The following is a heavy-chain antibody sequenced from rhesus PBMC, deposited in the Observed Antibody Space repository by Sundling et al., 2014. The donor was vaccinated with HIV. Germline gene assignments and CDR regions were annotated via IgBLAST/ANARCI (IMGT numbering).Heavy chain of an antibody. V-gene: IGHV4-160*01. CDR3: ARVGSSGAWSY. CDR1: GGSFNNYF. D-gene: IGHD6-37*01. Sequence: QVQLQESGPGLVRPSETLSLTCVVSGGSFNNYFWGWIRQSPGKGLEWIGYIYSSGDSTHYNPSLKSRVTISTDTAKNLFSLNLSSVTAADTAVYFCARVGSSGAWSYWGQGVVVTVSS. CDR2: IYSSGDST. J-gene: IGHJ6*01.